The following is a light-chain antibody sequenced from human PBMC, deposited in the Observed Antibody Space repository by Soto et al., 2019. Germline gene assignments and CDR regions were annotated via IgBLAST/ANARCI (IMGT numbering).Light chain of an antibody. Sequence: ESVLTQSPGTMSLSPGERASLSCRASQSVSSNYLAWFQQKPGQAPRLLSSYPSSRATGIPDRFSGSGSGTDFTLTISRLEPEDFAVYYCQQYGTSPLTFGGGTKVDIK. V-gene: IGKV3-20*01. CDR2: YPS. CDR1: QSVSSNY. J-gene: IGKJ4*01. CDR3: QQYGTSPLT.